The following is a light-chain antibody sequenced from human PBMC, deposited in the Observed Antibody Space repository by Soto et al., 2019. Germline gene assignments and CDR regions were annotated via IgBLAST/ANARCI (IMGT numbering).Light chain of an antibody. CDR1: SSDVGGYNY. Sequence: ALAQPASVSGSPGQSITISCTGTSSDVGGYNYVSWYQQHPGKAPKLMIYEVSNRPSGVSNRFSGSKSGHTASLTISGLQSEDEADYFCTSYTSSTTLDVFGTGTKVTVL. J-gene: IGLJ1*01. CDR2: EVS. V-gene: IGLV2-14*01. CDR3: TSYTSSTTLDV.